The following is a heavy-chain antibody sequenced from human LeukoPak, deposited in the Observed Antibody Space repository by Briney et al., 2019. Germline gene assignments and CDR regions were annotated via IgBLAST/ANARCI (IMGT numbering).Heavy chain of an antibody. D-gene: IGHD5-24*01. Sequence: GVSLRPSCAASGFTFSSYEMDWVRRAPGKGLEWVSYIGSSGGSRYYADSVKGRFISSRDNAKNSFYLQMNSLRVEDTAIYYCAREDGDAFDIWGQGTMVSVSS. J-gene: IGHJ3*02. V-gene: IGHV3-48*03. CDR3: AREDGDAFDI. CDR1: GFTFSSYE. CDR2: IGSSGGSR.